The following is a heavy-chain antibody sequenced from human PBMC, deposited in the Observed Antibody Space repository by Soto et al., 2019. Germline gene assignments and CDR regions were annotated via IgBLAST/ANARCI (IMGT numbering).Heavy chain of an antibody. CDR2: ISSGSNTI. Sequence: EVQLVESGGGLLQPGGSLRLSCAASGFTFSWFGMNWVRQAPGKGLEWVSYISSGSNTINYAESVRGRFTISRDNAKNSLYLQMNSLREDDTAVYYCARDSSSSYYYFDYWGQGPMVTVSS. V-gene: IGHV3-48*02. CDR3: ARDSSSSYYYFDY. D-gene: IGHD3-22*01. CDR1: GFTFSWFG. J-gene: IGHJ4*02.